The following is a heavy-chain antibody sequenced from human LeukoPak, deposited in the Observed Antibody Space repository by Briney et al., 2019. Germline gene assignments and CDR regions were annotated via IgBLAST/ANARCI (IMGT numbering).Heavy chain of an antibody. CDR1: GFTVSSNY. V-gene: IGHV3-21*01. J-gene: IGHJ4*02. D-gene: IGHD6-19*01. CDR3: ARAGAVAGNDY. Sequence: PGGSLRLSCAASGFTVSSNYMSWVRRAPGKGLEWVSSISSSSSYIYYADSVKGRFTISRDNAKNSLYLQMNSLRAEDTAVYYCARAGAVAGNDYWGQGTLVTVSS. CDR2: ISSSSSYI.